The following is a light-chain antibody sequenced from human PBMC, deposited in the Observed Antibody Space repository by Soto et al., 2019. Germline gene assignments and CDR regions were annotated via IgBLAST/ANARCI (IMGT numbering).Light chain of an antibody. CDR1: QSVSGSD. V-gene: IGKV3-20*01. CDR3: QQYGTSPPT. J-gene: IGKJ1*01. Sequence: EAVLTQSPGTLSLSPGERATLSCRASQSVSGSDLAWYQQKPGQAPRLLISGASSRATGVPDRFSGSGSGTDFTLTISRLEPEDFAVFYCQQYGTSPPTFGQGTKVDIK. CDR2: GAS.